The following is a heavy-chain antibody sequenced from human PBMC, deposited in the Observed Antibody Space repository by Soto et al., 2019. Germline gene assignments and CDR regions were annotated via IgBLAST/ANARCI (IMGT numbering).Heavy chain of an antibody. V-gene: IGHV1-18*01. D-gene: IGHD4-17*01. Sequence: ASVKVSCKASGYTFTSYGISWVRQAPGQGLEWMGWISAYNDNTNYAQKLQGRVTMTTDTSTSTAYMELRSLRSDDTAVYYCARCRPTMVTTSTVLDDYWGQGTLVTVSS. CDR1: GYTFTSYG. CDR2: ISAYNDNT. CDR3: ARCRPTMVTTSTVLDDY. J-gene: IGHJ4*02.